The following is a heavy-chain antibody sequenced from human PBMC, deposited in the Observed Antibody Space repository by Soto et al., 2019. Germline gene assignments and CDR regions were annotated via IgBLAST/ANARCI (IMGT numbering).Heavy chain of an antibody. CDR3: ARDRRYFDWLSPLGEYYGMDV. J-gene: IGHJ6*02. D-gene: IGHD3-9*01. CDR1: GGTFSSYA. Sequence: ASVKVSCKASGGTFSSYAISWVRQAPGQGLEWMGGIIPIFGTANYAQKFQGRVTITADESTSTAYMELSSLRSEDTAVYYCARDRRYFDWLSPLGEYYGMDVWGQGTTVTVSS. V-gene: IGHV1-69*13. CDR2: IIPIFGTA.